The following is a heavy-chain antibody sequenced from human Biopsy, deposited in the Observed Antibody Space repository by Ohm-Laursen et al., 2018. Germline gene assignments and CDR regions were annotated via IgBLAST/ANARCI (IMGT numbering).Heavy chain of an antibody. J-gene: IGHJ4*02. D-gene: IGHD1-20*01. V-gene: IGHV1-46*01. CDR3: ARGPRGLVAITATAYYFDF. CDR1: GYSFTNYY. CDR2: INPNNDNT. Sequence: ATVKISCNASGYSFTNYYLHWVRQAPGQGLQWMGRINPNNDNTVYAQQFQGRVTMTKDTSTSTVYMDLSSLTFDDSAVYYCARGPRGLVAITATAYYFDFWGQGNLVTVSS.